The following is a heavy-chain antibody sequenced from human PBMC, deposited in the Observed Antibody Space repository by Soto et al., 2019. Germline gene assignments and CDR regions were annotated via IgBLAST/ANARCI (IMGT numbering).Heavy chain of an antibody. CDR1: GFTFSSYW. D-gene: IGHD6-19*01. Sequence: EVQLVESGGGLVQPGGSLRLSCAASGFTFSSYWMSWVRQAPGKGLEWVANIKQDGSEKYYVDSVKGRFTISRDNAKNSLYLKMNSLRAEDTAVYYCARERVAVAGRFFQHWGQGTLVTVSS. CDR3: ARERVAVAGRFFQH. J-gene: IGHJ1*01. CDR2: IKQDGSEK. V-gene: IGHV3-7*03.